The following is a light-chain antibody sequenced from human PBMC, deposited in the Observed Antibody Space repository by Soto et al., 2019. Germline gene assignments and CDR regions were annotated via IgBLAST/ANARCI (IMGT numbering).Light chain of an antibody. CDR2: GAS. Sequence: EIVLKQSPATLSVSTGDRVTLSCRASQSVDINLAWYQQKAGQAPRLLVYGASTKATDMPARFSASGSGTDFTLTISSLEPEDFAVYYCQQRSNTFGQGTRLEI. V-gene: IGKV3-15*01. CDR1: QSVDIN. CDR3: QQRSNT. J-gene: IGKJ5*01.